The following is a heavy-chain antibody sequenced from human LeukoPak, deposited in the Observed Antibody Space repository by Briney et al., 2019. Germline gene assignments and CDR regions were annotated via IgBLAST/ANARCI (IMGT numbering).Heavy chain of an antibody. Sequence: PSETLSLTCTVSGGSISSSSYCWGWIRQPPGKGLEWIGSIYYSGSTYYNPSLKSRVTISVDTSKNQFSLKLSSVTAADTAVYYCARLSTVIGYWGQGTLVTVSS. CDR1: GGSISSSSYC. CDR2: IYYSGST. J-gene: IGHJ4*02. D-gene: IGHD4-17*01. CDR3: ARLSTVIGY. V-gene: IGHV4-39*01.